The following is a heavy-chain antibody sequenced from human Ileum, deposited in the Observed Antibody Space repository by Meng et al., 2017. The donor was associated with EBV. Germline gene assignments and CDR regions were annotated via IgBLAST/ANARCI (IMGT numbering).Heavy chain of an antibody. CDR2: IHHTRGP. CDR1: GDSISNEHW. CDR3: ASNGAFSLDH. V-gene: IGHV4-4*02. D-gene: IGHD2-8*01. Sequence: QLQRQESGPGLVGPSGTLSLTGSVSGDSISNEHWWSWVRQSPGKGLEWIGEIHHTRGPNYNPSLKSRVIISVDKSNNHFSLRLSAVTAADTAVYYCASNGAFSLDHWGQGTLVTVSS. J-gene: IGHJ4*02.